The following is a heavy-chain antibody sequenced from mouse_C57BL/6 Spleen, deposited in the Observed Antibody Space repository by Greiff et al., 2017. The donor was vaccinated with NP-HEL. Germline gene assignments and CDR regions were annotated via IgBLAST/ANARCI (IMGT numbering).Heavy chain of an antibody. Sequence: VQLQQPGAELVKPGASVKLSCKASGYTFTSYWMHWVKQRPGQGLEWIGMIHPNSGSTNYNEKFKSKATLTVDKSSSTAYMQLSSLTSEDSAVYYCAREEDYDYEYYAMDYWGQGTSVTVSS. CDR1: GYTFTSYW. D-gene: IGHD2-4*01. CDR3: AREEDYDYEYYAMDY. V-gene: IGHV1-64*01. J-gene: IGHJ4*01. CDR2: IHPNSGST.